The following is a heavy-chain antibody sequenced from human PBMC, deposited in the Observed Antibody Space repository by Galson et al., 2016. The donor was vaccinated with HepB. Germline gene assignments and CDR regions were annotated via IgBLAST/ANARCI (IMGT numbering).Heavy chain of an antibody. CDR3: LGDRISWH. CDR1: GLTFSNYW. V-gene: IGHV3-74*01. CDR2: ILRDERF. D-gene: IGHD3-10*01. Sequence: SLRLSCAMSGLTFSNYWMHWVRQAPGKGLVWVSRILRDERFYADSVKGRFTISTDNAKNTVYLQMNSLRAEDTAVYYCLGDRISWHWGQGTLVTVSS. J-gene: IGHJ4*02.